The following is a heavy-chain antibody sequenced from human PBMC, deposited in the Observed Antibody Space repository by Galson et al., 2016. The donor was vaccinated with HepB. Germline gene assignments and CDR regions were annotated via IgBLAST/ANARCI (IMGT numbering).Heavy chain of an antibody. J-gene: IGHJ4*02. D-gene: IGHD4-17*01. CDR2: ISPSGGRT. Sequence: VRQAPGQGLEWMAMISPSGGRTSYAQKFQGRLTMTSDSSTSTVYMELSSLGSDDTAVYYCARDRTVTTEEPYFDYWGQGTLVTVSS. CDR3: ARDRTVTTEEPYFDY. V-gene: IGHV1-46*01.